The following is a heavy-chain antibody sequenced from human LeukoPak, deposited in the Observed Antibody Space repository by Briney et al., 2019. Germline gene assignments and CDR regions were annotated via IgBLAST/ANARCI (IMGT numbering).Heavy chain of an antibody. CDR1: GYTFTGYY. J-gene: IGHJ4*02. Sequence: ASVEVSCKASGYTFTGYYMHWVRQAPGQGLEWMGWINPNSGGTNYAQKFQGRVTMTRDTSISTAYMELSRLRSDDTAVYYCARATTVTIYYFDYWGQGTLVTVSS. D-gene: IGHD4-17*01. CDR3: ARATTVTIYYFDY. V-gene: IGHV1-2*02. CDR2: INPNSGGT.